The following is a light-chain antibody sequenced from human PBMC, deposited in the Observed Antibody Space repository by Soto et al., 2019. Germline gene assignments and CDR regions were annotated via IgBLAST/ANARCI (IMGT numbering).Light chain of an antibody. V-gene: IGLV1-40*01. CDR1: RSNIGAGYD. CDR3: QSYDSSLSNVV. Sequence: QSVLTQPPSVSGAPGQRVTISCTGSRSNIGAGYDVHWYQQLPGTAPELLIYANSQGPSGVPDRFSGSKSGTSASLAITGLQAEDEADYYCQSYDSSLSNVVFGGGTKLTVL. J-gene: IGLJ2*01. CDR2: ANS.